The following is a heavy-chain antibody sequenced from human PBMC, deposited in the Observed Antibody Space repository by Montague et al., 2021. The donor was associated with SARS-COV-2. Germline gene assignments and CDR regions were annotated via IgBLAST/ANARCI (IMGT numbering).Heavy chain of an antibody. D-gene: IGHD2-15*01. CDR1: GGSFNGYY. V-gene: IGHV4-34*01. CDR3: VRERECSGGSCYGPDDDAFDI. CDR2: ISDIGST. J-gene: IGHJ3*02. Sequence: SETLSLTCAVYGGSFNGYYWNWIRQPPGKGLEWIGEISDIGSTTYTPSLERRLTTSVDRSKNQFSLRLTSVTAADTAVYYCVRERECSGGSCYGPDDDAFDIWGQGTMVTVSS.